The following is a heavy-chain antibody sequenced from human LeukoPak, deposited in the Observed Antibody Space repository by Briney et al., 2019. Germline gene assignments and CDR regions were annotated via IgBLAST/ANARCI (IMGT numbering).Heavy chain of an antibody. CDR1: GFTFSSYW. CDR3: ASPMWDTAIHDY. CDR2: INSDGSRT. D-gene: IGHD5-18*01. V-gene: IGHV3-74*01. J-gene: IGHJ4*02. Sequence: GGSLRLSCAASGFTFSSYWMHWVRQSPGKGLVWVSRINSDGSRTTYADSVKGRFTISRDNAKNTLYLQMNSLRAEDTAVYYCASPMWDTAIHDYWGQGTLVTVSS.